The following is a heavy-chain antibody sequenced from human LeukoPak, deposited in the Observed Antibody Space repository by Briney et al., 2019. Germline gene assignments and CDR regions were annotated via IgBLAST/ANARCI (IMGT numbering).Heavy chain of an antibody. CDR3: ATASVVVAATQHYYMDV. CDR1: GYTLTELS. CDR2: FDPEDGET. D-gene: IGHD2-15*01. V-gene: IGHV1-24*01. Sequence: GASVKVSCKVSGYTLTELSMHWVRQAPGKGHEWMGGFDPEDGETIYAQKFQGRVTMTEDTSTDTAYMELSSLRSEDTAVYYCATASVVVAATQHYYMDVWGKGTTVTVSS. J-gene: IGHJ6*03.